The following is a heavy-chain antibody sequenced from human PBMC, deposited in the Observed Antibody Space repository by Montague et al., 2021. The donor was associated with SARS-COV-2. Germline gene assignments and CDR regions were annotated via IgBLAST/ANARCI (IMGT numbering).Heavy chain of an antibody. V-gene: IGHV3-53*01. Sequence: SLRLSCAASGFTVSSNYMSWVRQAPGKGLEWVSVTYSGGSTYYAXXVKGRFTISRDNSKNTLYLQMNSLRAEDTAVYYCARDAGGNFPTSFDYWGQGTLVTVSS. CDR3: ARDAGGNFPTSFDY. CDR1: GFTVSSNY. D-gene: IGHD4-23*01. CDR2: TYSGGST. J-gene: IGHJ4*02.